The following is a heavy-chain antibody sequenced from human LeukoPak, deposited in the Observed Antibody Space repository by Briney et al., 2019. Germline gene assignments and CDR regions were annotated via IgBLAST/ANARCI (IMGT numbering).Heavy chain of an antibody. V-gene: IGHV1-46*01. CDR2: INPNDGGT. J-gene: IGHJ4*02. CDR3: ARDLGSGWYYFDS. D-gene: IGHD6-19*01. CDR1: GYTFTSCY. Sequence: GASVTVSSKASGYTFTSCYVHWVRLAPGQGLEWMGLINPNDGGTSYAQKFQGRVTMTRDMSTSTVYMEVSSLRSEDTAVYYCARDLGSGWYYFDSWGQGTLVTVSS.